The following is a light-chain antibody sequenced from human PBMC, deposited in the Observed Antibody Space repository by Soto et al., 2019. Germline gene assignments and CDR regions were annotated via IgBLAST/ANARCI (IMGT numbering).Light chain of an antibody. V-gene: IGLV1-44*01. Sequence: QSVLTQPASASGTPGQRVTISCSGSSSNIGSNTVNWYQQLPGTAPKLLIYSNNQRPSGVPDRFSGSKSGTSASLAISGLQSEDEADYYCAAWDDSLNGHYVFGTGTKVTVL. CDR2: SNN. J-gene: IGLJ1*01. CDR1: SSNIGSNT. CDR3: AAWDDSLNGHYV.